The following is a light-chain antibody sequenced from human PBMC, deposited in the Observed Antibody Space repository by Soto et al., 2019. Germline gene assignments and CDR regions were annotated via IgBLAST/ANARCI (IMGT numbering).Light chain of an antibody. CDR1: SSDVGSYSV. J-gene: IGLJ2*01. Sequence: QSALTQPASVSGSPGQSITISCGGISSDVGSYSVVSWYQQHPGKAPKLIIYEGSERPSGVADRFSGSKSGNTASLTISGLQDEDEADYYCFSYVGSTTLRIFGGGTKLTVL. CDR2: EGS. CDR3: FSYVGSTTLRI. V-gene: IGLV2-23*01.